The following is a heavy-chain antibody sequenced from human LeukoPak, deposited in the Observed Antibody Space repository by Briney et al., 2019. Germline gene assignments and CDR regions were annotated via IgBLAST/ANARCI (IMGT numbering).Heavy chain of an antibody. J-gene: IGHJ4*01. Sequence: ASVKVSCKASGCSFTGYYMHWVRQAPGQGLEWMGWISPNSGGTHYAQKFQGRVTMTTDTTIGTAYMELSRLTSDDTAVYYCASALNSRSSSCWGQGTRVTVSS. CDR1: GCSFTGYY. CDR3: ASALNSRSSSC. V-gene: IGHV1-2*02. CDR2: ISPNSGGT. D-gene: IGHD6-13*01.